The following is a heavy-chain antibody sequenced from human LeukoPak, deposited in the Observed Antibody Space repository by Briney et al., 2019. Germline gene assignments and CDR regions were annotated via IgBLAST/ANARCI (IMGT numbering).Heavy chain of an antibody. J-gene: IGHJ3*02. CDR1: GITLSNYG. CDR2: ISDSGGRT. D-gene: IGHD4-17*01. Sequence: PGGSLRLSCAVSGITLSNYGMSWVRQAPGKGLEWVAGISDSGGRTNYADSVKGRFTISRDNPKNTLYLQMNSLRAEDTAVYYCAKGGYGDYVGAFDIWGQGTMVTVSS. V-gene: IGHV3-23*01. CDR3: AKGGYGDYVGAFDI.